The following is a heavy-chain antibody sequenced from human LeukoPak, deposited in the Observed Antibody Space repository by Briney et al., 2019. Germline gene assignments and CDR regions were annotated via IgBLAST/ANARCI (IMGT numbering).Heavy chain of an antibody. Sequence: PSETLSPTFAVYGGALSGFYWGWVPQHPGKGLGWVGYIYYSGSTYYNPSLKSRVTISVDTSKNQFSLKMNSVTAADTAVYYCASRVTGLGRVDYWGQGTLVTVSS. CDR3: ASRVTGLGRVDY. CDR1: GGALSGFY. J-gene: IGHJ4*02. D-gene: IGHD3-16*01. CDR2: IYYSGST. V-gene: IGHV4-31*11.